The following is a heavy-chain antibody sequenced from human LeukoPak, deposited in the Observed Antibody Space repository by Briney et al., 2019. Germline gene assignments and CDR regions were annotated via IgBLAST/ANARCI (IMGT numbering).Heavy chain of an antibody. CDR3: AKAPPDSYYYYYGMDV. Sequence: PGGSLRLSCAASGFTFSSYWMSWVRQAPGKGLEWVSAISGSGGSTYYADSVKGRFTISRDNSKNTLYLQMNSLRAEDTAVYYCAKAPPDSYYYYYGMDVWGQGTTVTVSS. CDR2: ISGSGGST. D-gene: IGHD5-18*01. J-gene: IGHJ6*02. V-gene: IGHV3-23*01. CDR1: GFTFSSYW.